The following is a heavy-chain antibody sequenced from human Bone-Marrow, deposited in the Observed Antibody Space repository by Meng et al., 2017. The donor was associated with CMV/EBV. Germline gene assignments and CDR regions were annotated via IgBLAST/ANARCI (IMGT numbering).Heavy chain of an antibody. Sequence: GESLKISCAVSGFTVFSKYMNWVRQAPGKGLEWVSIIYSGGSRYYADSLKGRFTISRDNSRNTLYLQMNSLRAEDTAVYYCTGAVGSQRPLDYWGQGTLVTVSS. CDR1: GFTVFSKY. CDR2: IYSGGSR. CDR3: TGAVGSQRPLDY. D-gene: IGHD6-25*01. V-gene: IGHV3-53*01. J-gene: IGHJ4*02.